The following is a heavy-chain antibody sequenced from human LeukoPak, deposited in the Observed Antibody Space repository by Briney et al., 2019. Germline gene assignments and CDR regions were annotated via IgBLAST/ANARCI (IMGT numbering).Heavy chain of an antibody. Sequence: ETLSLTCAVYGGSFSGYYWSWIRQAPGKGLEWVANIMKDGSDKHYVDSVSGRFTISRDNAKNSLDLQMNSLRAEDTAVYYCVRDGDYYKGEYWGQGTLVTVSS. D-gene: IGHD3-10*01. CDR1: GGSFSGYY. V-gene: IGHV3-7*03. CDR3: VRDGDYYKGEY. J-gene: IGHJ4*02. CDR2: IMKDGSDK.